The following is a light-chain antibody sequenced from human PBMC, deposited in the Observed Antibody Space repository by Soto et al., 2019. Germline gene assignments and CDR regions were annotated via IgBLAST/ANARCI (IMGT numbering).Light chain of an antibody. V-gene: IGKV1-5*03. CDR3: QHYNSYSEA. CDR1: QTISSW. CDR2: KAS. J-gene: IGKJ1*01. Sequence: DIQMTQSPSSLSASVGGGFTITCRASQTISSWLAWYQQKPGKAPKLLIYKASTLKSGVPSRFSGSGSGTEFTLTISSLQPDDFATYYCQHYNSYSEAFGQGTKVDIK.